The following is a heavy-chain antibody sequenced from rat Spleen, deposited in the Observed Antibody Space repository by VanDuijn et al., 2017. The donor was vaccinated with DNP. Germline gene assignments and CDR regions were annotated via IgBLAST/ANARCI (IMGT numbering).Heavy chain of an antibody. J-gene: IGHJ2*01. Sequence: EVQLVESGGGLVQPGRSLKLSCAASGFTFSNYDMAWVRQAPTKGLEWVASISPSGGSTYYRDSVKGRFTVSRDNAKSSLYLQMDSLRSEDTATYYCARQRLQSPDFDYWGQGVMVTVSS. D-gene: IGHD1-1*01. V-gene: IGHV5-25*01. CDR3: ARQRLQSPDFDY. CDR2: ISPSGGST. CDR1: GFTFSNYD.